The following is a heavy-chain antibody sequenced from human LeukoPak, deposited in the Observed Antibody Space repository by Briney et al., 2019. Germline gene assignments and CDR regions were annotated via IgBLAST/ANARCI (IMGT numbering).Heavy chain of an antibody. D-gene: IGHD3-22*01. CDR1: GGTFSSYA. V-gene: IGHV1-69*04. J-gene: IGHJ4*02. Sequence: ASVKVSCKASGGTFSSYAISWVRQAPGQGLEWMGRIIPILGIANYAQKFQGRVTITADKSTSTAYMELSSLRSEDTAVYYCARDSADSSGYSASFDYWGQGTLVTVSS. CDR3: ARDSADSSGYSASFDY. CDR2: IIPILGIA.